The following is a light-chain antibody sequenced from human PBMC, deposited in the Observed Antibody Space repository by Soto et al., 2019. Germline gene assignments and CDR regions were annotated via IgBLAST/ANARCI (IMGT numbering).Light chain of an antibody. V-gene: IGLV1-44*01. CDR2: SIN. CDR3: SAWDASLNDYV. CDR1: SSNIGRGN. J-gene: IGLJ1*01. Sequence: QSVLTQPPSVSATPGQRVTISCSGSSSNIGRGNVNWYQQAPGTAPKLLVYSINQRPSGVPDRFSGSKSGTSASLAITGLQSEDEADYYCSAWDASLNDYVFGTGTKVTVL.